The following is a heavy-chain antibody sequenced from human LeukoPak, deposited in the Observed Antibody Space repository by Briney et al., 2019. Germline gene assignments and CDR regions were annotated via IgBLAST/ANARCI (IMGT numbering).Heavy chain of an antibody. CDR1: GYIFTSYA. CDR3: ARGIQLWLYYFDY. J-gene: IGHJ4*02. CDR2: INTNTGNP. Sequence: ASVKVSCKASGYIFTSYAMNWVRQAPGQELEWMGWINTNTGNPTYAQGFTGRFVFSLDTSVSTAYLQISSLKAGDTAVYYCARGIQLWLYYFDYWGQGTLVTVSS. V-gene: IGHV7-4-1*02. D-gene: IGHD5-18*01.